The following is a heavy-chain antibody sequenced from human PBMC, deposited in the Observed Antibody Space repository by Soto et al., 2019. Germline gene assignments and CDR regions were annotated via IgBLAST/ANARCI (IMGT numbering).Heavy chain of an antibody. V-gene: IGHV1-8*01. CDR3: ARMRSGGYDYYYYYGMDV. CDR1: GYTFTSYD. D-gene: IGHD5-12*01. J-gene: IGHJ6*02. CDR2: MNPNSGNT. Sequence: ASVKVSCKASGYTFTSYDINWVRQATGQGLEWMGWMNPNSGNTGYAQKFQGRVTMTRNTSISTAYMELSSLRSEDTAVYYCARMRSGGYDYYYYYGMDVWGQGTTVTVSS.